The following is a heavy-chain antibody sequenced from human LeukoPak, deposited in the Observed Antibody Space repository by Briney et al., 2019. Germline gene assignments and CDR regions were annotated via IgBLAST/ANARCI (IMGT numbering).Heavy chain of an antibody. CDR1: GGSISSYY. CDR3: ARASYIAAAVDY. Sequence: SETLSLTCTVSGGSISSYYWGWIRQPPGKGLEWIGSIYYSGSTYYNPSLKSRVTISVDTSKNQFSLKLSSVTAADTAVYYCARASYIAAAVDYWGQGTLVTVSS. V-gene: IGHV4-39*07. J-gene: IGHJ4*02. CDR2: IYYSGST. D-gene: IGHD6-13*01.